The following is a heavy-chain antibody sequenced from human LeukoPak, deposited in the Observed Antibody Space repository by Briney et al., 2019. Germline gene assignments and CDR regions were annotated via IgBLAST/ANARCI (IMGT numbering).Heavy chain of an antibody. D-gene: IGHD3-16*01. V-gene: IGHV4-59*01. CDR1: GGSTSSYY. CDR2: IYYSGNT. Sequence: SETLSLTCTVSGGSTSSYYWSWIRQPPGKGLEWIGYIYYSGNTNYNPSLKSRVTMSIDTSKNHFSLRLNSVTAADTAVYYCARVGDGTFDIWGRGTVVIVSS. CDR3: ARVGDGTFDI. J-gene: IGHJ3*02.